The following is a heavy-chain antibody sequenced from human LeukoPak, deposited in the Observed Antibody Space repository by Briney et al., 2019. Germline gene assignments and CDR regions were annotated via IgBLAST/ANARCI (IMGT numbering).Heavy chain of an antibody. CDR3: ARGLSYCGGDCYDY. J-gene: IGHJ4*02. V-gene: IGHV4-34*01. CDR2: INHSGST. D-gene: IGHD2-21*02. CDR1: GGSFSGYY. Sequence: SETLSLTCAVYGGSFSGYYWSWIRQPPGKGLEWIGEINHSGSTNYNPSLKSRVTISVDTPKNQFSLKLSSVTAADTAVYYCARGLSYCGGDCYDYWGQGTLVTVSS.